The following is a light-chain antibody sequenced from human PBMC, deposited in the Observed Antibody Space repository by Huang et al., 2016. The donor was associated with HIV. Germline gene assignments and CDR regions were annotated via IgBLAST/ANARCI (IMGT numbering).Light chain of an antibody. CDR1: QDIYNY. CDR3: LQHKNFHTPT. CDR2: GAS. V-gene: IGKV1-17*03. J-gene: IGKJ1*01. Sequence: DIQMTQSPSAMSASVGDRVIITCRATQDIYNYVAWFQQKPGKAPKRLIYGASSLQTGVPSRFSGSGSGTEFTLTLNSLQPEDSATYYCLQHKNFHTPTFGQGTEVEVK.